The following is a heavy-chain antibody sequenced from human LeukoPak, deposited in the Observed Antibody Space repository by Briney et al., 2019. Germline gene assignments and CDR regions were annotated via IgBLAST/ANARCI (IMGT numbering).Heavy chain of an antibody. Sequence: GGSLRLSCAASGFTFSSYAMSWVRQAPGKGLEWVSIINKSGGSTNYADSVKGRFTISRDNSKDTVYLQMNSLRAEDTAVYYCARESTYIWGQGTMVTVSS. CDR1: GFTFSSYA. J-gene: IGHJ3*02. CDR2: INKSGGST. CDR3: ARESTYI. V-gene: IGHV3-23*01.